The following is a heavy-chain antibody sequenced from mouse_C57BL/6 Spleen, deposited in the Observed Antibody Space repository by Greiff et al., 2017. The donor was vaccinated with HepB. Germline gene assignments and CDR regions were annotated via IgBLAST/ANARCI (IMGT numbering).Heavy chain of an antibody. V-gene: IGHV1-59*01. CDR3: ARSPLYYYGSSYSSWFAY. CDR1: GYTFTSYW. D-gene: IGHD1-1*01. Sequence: VQLQQPGAELVRPGTSVKLSCKASGYTFTSYWMHWVKQRPGQGLEWIGVIDPSDSYTNYNQKFKGKATLTVDTSSSTAYMQLSSLTSEDSAVYFCARSPLYYYGSSYSSWFAYWGQGTLVTVSA. CDR2: IDPSDSYT. J-gene: IGHJ3*01.